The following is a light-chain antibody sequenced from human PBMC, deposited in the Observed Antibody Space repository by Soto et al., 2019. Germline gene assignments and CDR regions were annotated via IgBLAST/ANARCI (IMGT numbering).Light chain of an antibody. Sequence: QSALTQPASVSGSPGQSITISCTGNSSDVGGYNYVSWYQQHPGKAPKLMIYDVSNRPSGVSNRFSGSKSVNTASLTISGLQAEDEAEYYCSSYTSSSTLMVFGGGTKLTFL. V-gene: IGLV2-14*01. J-gene: IGLJ2*01. CDR1: SSDVGGYNY. CDR3: SSYTSSSTLMV. CDR2: DVS.